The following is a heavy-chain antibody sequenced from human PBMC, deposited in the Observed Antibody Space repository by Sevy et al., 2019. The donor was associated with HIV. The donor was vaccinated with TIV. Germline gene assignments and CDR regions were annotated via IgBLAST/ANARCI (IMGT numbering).Heavy chain of an antibody. CDR1: GFTFSSYA. CDR2: ISGSGGST. J-gene: IGHJ3*02. Sequence: GSLRLSCAASGFTFSSYAMSWVRQAPGKGLEWVSAISGSGGSTYYADSVKGRFTISRDNSKNTLYLQMNSLRAEDTAVYYCAKDRRRGDAFDIWGQGTMVTVSS. V-gene: IGHV3-23*01. CDR3: AKDRRRGDAFDI.